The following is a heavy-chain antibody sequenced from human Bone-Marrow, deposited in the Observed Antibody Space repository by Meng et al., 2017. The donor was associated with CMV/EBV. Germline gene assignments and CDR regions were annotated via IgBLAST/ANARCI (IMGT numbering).Heavy chain of an antibody. D-gene: IGHD5-24*01. V-gene: IGHV4-39*01. CDR2: IYYSGST. Sequence: CDVSACSISSHPYYWAWIRQPPGEGLEWIGNIYYSGSTYYKPSLKSRVTISVDTSKNQFYLKVTSVTAADTAIYYCARRGGYNSRFDPWGQGILVTVSS. CDR3: ARRGGYNSRFDP. J-gene: IGHJ5*02. CDR1: ACSISSHPYY.